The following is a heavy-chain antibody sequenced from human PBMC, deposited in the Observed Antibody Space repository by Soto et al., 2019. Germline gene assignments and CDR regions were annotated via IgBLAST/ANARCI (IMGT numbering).Heavy chain of an antibody. CDR2: ISPRKGCT. CDR3: AMDYGDRTKYFKH. CDR1: GYTFTSYG. V-gene: IGHV1-18*04. J-gene: IGHJ1*01. D-gene: IGHD4-17*01. Sequence: QVQLVQSGPDLKGPGVSMKVSWKASGYTFTSYGISWVRQAPGQGLEWMAWISPRKGCTQYSQKAQGRVTLSTVTSSNTAYMQMTTLRVGDTAVYYCAMDYGDRTKYFKHWGQGTLVTVS.